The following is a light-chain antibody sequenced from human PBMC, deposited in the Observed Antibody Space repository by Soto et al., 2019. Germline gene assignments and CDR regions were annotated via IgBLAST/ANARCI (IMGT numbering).Light chain of an antibody. V-gene: IGKV3-15*01. Sequence: DIEMTKSRATLSVAAEVRAILSCRASQSISSNLVWYQQKAGQAPRLLIYGASTRATGIPARFSGSGSGTEFTLSILSLHSEDFVVYNRLPDENWAAFRRGTKVDIK. CDR1: QSISSN. J-gene: IGKJ4*01. CDR2: GAS. CDR3: LPDENWAA.